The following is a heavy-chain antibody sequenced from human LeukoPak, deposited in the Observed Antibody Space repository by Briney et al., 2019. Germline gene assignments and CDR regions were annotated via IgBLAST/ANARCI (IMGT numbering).Heavy chain of an antibody. V-gene: IGHV3-23*01. D-gene: IGHD1-26*01. J-gene: IGHJ4*02. CDR3: ARPPFGGSYFWAFDY. Sequence: PGGSLRLSFAASGFTFVNYAMSWVRQAPGEGLQWVSTISGRGSTIYYADSVKGRFTISRDNSKNTVFLQMNSLRAEDTAVYYCARPPFGGSYFWAFDYWGQGTLVTVSS. CDR1: GFTFVNYA. CDR2: ISGRGSTI.